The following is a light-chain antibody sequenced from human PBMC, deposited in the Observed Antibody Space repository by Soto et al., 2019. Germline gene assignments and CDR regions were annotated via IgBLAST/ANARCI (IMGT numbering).Light chain of an antibody. CDR1: SSEVGSYNR. J-gene: IGLJ1*01. CDR2: DVS. V-gene: IGLV2-18*02. CDR3: SSYTSSSTYV. Sequence: SVLTQPPPVSRSPGQSVTISCTGTSSEVGSYNRVSWYQQPPGTAPKVMIYDVSNRPSGVPDRFSGSKSGNTASLTISGLQAEDESDYYCSSYTSSSTYVFGTGTKVTVL.